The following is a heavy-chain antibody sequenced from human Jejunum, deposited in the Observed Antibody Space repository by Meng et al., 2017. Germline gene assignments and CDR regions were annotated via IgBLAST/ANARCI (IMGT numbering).Heavy chain of an antibody. CDR2: TYYRSKWYI. Sequence: QIQLQQSGPGLVKPSQTLSPTFAISGDSVSSNSAGRNWIRQSPSRGLEWLGRTYYRSKWYIDYAVSVKSRITINPDTSKNQFSLHLNSVTPEDTAVYYCAGGGLVRSTRGYFDYWGQGTLVTVSS. CDR1: GDSVSSNSAG. J-gene: IGHJ4*02. D-gene: IGHD1-26*01. CDR3: AGGGLVRSTRGYFDY. V-gene: IGHV6-1*01.